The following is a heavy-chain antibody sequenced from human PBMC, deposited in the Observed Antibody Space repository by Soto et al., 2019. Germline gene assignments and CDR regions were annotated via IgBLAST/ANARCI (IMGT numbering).Heavy chain of an antibody. J-gene: IGHJ6*02. CDR3: AKDLYSGYEWISPLYYYYGMDV. D-gene: IGHD5-12*01. CDR2: ISYDGSNK. CDR1: GFTFSSYG. Sequence: QVQLVESGGGVVQPGRSLRLSCAASGFTFSSYGMHWVRQAPGKGLEWVAVISYDGSNKYYADSVKGRFTISRDNSKNTLYLQMNSLRAEDTAVYYCAKDLYSGYEWISPLYYYYGMDVWGQGTTVTVSS. V-gene: IGHV3-30*18.